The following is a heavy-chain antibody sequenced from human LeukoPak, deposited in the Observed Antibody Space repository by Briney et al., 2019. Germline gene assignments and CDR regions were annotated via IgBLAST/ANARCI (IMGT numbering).Heavy chain of an antibody. J-gene: IGHJ4*02. CDR1: GYTFTGYY. D-gene: IGHD3-10*01. Sequence: ASVEVSCKASGYTFTGYYMHWVRQAPGQGLEWMGWINPNSGGTNYAQKFQGRVTMTRDTSISTAYMELSRLRSDDTAVYYCALDGSGSYSPDYWGQGTLVTVSS. V-gene: IGHV1-2*02. CDR2: INPNSGGT. CDR3: ALDGSGSYSPDY.